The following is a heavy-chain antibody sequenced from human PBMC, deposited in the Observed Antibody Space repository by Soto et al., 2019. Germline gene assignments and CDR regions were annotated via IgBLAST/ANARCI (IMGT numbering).Heavy chain of an antibody. CDR2: IYSSGST. D-gene: IGHD6-13*01. V-gene: IGHV4-59*01. J-gene: IGHJ4*02. CDR3: ARDRDSWPY. CDR1: GGSISSYY. Sequence: PSETLSLTCAVSGGSISSYYWSWIRQPPGKGLEWIGYIYSSGSTNYNPSLKSRVTISVDASKNQFSLKLSSVTAADTAIYYCARDRDSWPYWGQGTMVAVSS.